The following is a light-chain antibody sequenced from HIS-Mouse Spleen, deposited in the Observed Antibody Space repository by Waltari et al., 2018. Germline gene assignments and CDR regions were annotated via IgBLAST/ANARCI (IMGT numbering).Light chain of an antibody. J-gene: IGLJ3*02. CDR3: SSYTSSSTPNWV. CDR2: EVS. Sequence: QSALTQPASVSGSPGQSITISCTGTSRDVGGYNYVSWYQQHPGKAPKLMIYEVSNRPAGVSNRFSGSKSGNTASLTISGLQAEDEADYYCSSYTSSSTPNWVFGGGTKLTVL. V-gene: IGLV2-14*01. CDR1: SRDVGGYNY.